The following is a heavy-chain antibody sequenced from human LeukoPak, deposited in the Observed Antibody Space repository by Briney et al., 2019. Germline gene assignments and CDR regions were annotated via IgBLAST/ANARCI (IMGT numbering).Heavy chain of an antibody. CDR1: GYTSIDYW. D-gene: IGHD3-3*01. CDR2: ININSGGI. V-gene: IGHV1-2*06. CDR3: ARDRDGGVGTIDY. J-gene: IGHJ4*02. Sequence: ASVKVSCKASGYTSIDYWIHWVRQAPGQGLEWMGRININSGGINYAQKFQGRVTMTRATSISTAYMELSRLRFDDTAVYYCARDRDGGVGTIDYWGQGTLVPVSS.